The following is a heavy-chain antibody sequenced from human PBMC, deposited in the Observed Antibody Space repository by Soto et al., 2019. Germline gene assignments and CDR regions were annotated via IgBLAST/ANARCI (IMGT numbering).Heavy chain of an antibody. J-gene: IGHJ4*02. CDR1: GGTFSSYA. V-gene: IGHV1-69*01. CDR2: IIPIFGTA. Sequence: QVLLVQSGAEVKKPGSSVKVSCKASGGTFSSYAISWVRQAPGQGLEWMGGIIPIFGTANYAQKFQGRVTITADESTSTAYMELSSLRSEDTAVYYCARSKPYCTNGVCGGYYFDYWGQGTLVTVSS. CDR3: ARSKPYCTNGVCGGYYFDY. D-gene: IGHD2-8*01.